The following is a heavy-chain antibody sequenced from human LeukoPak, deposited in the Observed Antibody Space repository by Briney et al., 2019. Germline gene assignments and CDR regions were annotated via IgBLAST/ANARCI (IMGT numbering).Heavy chain of an antibody. J-gene: IGHJ4*02. V-gene: IGHV1-18*01. Sequence: ASVKVSCKASGYTFTSYSISWVRQAPGQGLEWMGWISAYNGNTNYAQKLQGRVTMTTDTSTSTAYMELRSLRSDDTAVYYCARDSVPYCSSTSCYKRYWGQGTLVTVSS. CDR1: GYTFTSYS. CDR3: ARDSVPYCSSTSCYKRY. CDR2: ISAYNGNT. D-gene: IGHD2-2*02.